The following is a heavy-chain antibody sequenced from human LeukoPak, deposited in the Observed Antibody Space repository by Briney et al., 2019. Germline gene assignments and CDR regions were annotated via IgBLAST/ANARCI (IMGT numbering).Heavy chain of an antibody. CDR1: GFTFSDYY. CDR2: ISSSGSTI. J-gene: IGHJ4*02. D-gene: IGHD6-13*01. V-gene: IGHV3-11*01. Sequence: GGSLRLSCAASGFTFSDYYMSWIRKAPGPGLERDSYISSSGSTIYYADSVKGRFTISRDNAKNSLYLQMNSLRAEDTAVYYCARELGQQLALDYGGQGTLVTVSS. CDR3: ARELGQQLALDY.